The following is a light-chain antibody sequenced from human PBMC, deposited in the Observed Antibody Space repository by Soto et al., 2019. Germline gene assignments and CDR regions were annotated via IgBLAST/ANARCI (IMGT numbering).Light chain of an antibody. V-gene: IGLV2-8*01. CDR3: SSYAGSNTVV. CDR1: SSDVGGYNY. Sequence: QSVLTQPPSASGSPEQSVTISCTGTSSDVGGYNYVSWYQQHPGKAPKLMIYDVTKRPSGVPDRYSASKSGNTASLTVSGLQAEDEADYYCSSYAGSNTVVFGGGTKLTVL. CDR2: DVT. J-gene: IGLJ2*01.